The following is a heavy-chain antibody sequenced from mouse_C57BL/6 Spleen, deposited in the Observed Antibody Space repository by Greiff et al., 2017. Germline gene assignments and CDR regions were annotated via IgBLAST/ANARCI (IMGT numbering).Heavy chain of an antibody. D-gene: IGHD1-1*01. CDR2: INPNNGGT. Sequence: EVQLQQSGPELVKPGASVKISCKASGYTFTDYYMNWVKQSHGKSLEWIGDINPNNGGTSYNQKFKGKATLTVDKSSSTAYMELRSLTSEDSAVYYCARVTTVEESYFDYWGQGTTLTVSS. CDR1: GYTFTDYY. V-gene: IGHV1-26*01. CDR3: ARVTTVEESYFDY. J-gene: IGHJ2*01.